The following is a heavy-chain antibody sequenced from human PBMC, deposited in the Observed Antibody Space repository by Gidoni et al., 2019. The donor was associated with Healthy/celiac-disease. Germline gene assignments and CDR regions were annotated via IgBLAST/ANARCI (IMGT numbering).Heavy chain of an antibody. CDR3: ARAEVPAALPLYYYYGMDV. Sequence: QVQLVQSVAEVKTPGSSVKVSCQASGGTFSSYAISWVRQAPGQGLEWMGGIIPIFGTANYAQKFQGRVTITADESTSTAYMELSSLRSEDTAVYYCARAEVPAALPLYYYYGMDVWGQGTTVTVSS. CDR1: GGTFSSYA. V-gene: IGHV1-69*01. J-gene: IGHJ6*02. CDR2: IIPIFGTA. D-gene: IGHD2-2*01.